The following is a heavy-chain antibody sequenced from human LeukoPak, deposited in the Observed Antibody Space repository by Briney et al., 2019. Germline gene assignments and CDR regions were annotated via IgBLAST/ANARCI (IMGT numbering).Heavy chain of an antibody. CDR2: IYYSGST. CDR3: ARVVVVPHQPQGWFDP. J-gene: IGHJ5*02. D-gene: IGHD2-2*01. V-gene: IGHV4-61*01. Sequence: PSETLSLTCTVSGGSISSSSYYWSWIRQPPGKGLEWIGYIYYSGSTNYNPSLKSRVTISVDTSKNQFSLKLSSVTAADTAVYYCARVVVVPHQPQGWFDPWGQGTLVTVSS. CDR1: GGSISSSSYY.